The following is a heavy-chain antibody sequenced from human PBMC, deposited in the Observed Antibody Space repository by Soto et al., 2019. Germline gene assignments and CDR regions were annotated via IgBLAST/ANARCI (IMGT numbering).Heavy chain of an antibody. Sequence: SGKVSCKASGGTFSSYAISWVRQAPGQGLEWVGGIIPIFGTANYAQKFRGRVTITADKSASTAYMELSSLRSEDTAVYYCARDPGTTQIYGMDVWGQGTTVTVSS. CDR1: GGTFSSYA. V-gene: IGHV1-69*06. CDR2: IIPIFGTA. CDR3: ARDPGTTQIYGMDV. J-gene: IGHJ6*02. D-gene: IGHD1-7*01.